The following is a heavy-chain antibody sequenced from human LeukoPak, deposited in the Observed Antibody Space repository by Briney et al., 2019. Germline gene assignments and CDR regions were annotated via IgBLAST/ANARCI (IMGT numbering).Heavy chain of an antibody. CDR3: ARLGYYYGSGSYYPIDY. CDR2: IYCSGIT. V-gene: IGHV4-30-4*01. D-gene: IGHD3-10*01. Sequence: SQTLSLTCTVSGGSISSGDYYWSWIRQPPGKGLEWIGYIYCSGITYYNRSLKSRVTISVDTSKNQFSLKLSSVTAADTAVYYCARLGYYYGSGSYYPIDYWGQGTLVTVSS. CDR1: GGSISSGDYY. J-gene: IGHJ4*02.